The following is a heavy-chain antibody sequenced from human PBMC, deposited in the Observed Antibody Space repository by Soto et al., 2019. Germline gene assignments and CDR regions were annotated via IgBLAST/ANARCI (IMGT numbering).Heavy chain of an antibody. V-gene: IGHV1-69*13. CDR1: GGTFSSYA. J-gene: IGHJ4*02. Sequence: GASVKVSCKASGGTFSSYAISWVRQAPGQGLEWMGGIIPIFGTANYAQKFQGRVTITADESTSTAYMELSSLRSEDTAVYNCVYDFWSGYYPRVDYWGQGTLVTVSS. CDR2: IIPIFGTA. D-gene: IGHD3-3*01. CDR3: VYDFWSGYYPRVDY.